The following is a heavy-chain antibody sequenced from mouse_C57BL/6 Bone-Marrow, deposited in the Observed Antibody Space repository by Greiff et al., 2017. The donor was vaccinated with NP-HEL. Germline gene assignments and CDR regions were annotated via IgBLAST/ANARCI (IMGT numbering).Heavy chain of an antibody. CDR3: ARWGGAYWYFDV. CDR2: IDPSDSYT. V-gene: IGHV1-50*01. Sequence: QVQLQQPGAELVKPGASVKLSCKASGYTFTSYWMQWVKQRPGQGLEWIGEIDPSDSYTNYNQKFKGKATLTVDTSSSTAYMQLSSLTSEDSAVYYCARWGGAYWYFDVWGTGTTVTVSS. J-gene: IGHJ1*03. CDR1: GYTFTSYW.